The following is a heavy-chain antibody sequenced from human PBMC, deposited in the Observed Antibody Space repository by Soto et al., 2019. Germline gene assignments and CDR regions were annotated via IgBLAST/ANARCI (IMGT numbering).Heavy chain of an antibody. D-gene: IGHD2-21*01. CDR2: IYVTGAV. CDR3: ARLRIATNNYKWFDP. CDR1: GASLSSGNYY. J-gene: IGHJ5*02. Sequence: SETLSLTCSVSGASLSSGNYYWSWIRQLPGKGLEWTGHIYVTGAVDYNPSLRDRITISQDTSERQFSLNLRLVTAADTAVYYCARLRIATNNYKWFDPWGQGTLVTVSS. V-gene: IGHV4-31*03.